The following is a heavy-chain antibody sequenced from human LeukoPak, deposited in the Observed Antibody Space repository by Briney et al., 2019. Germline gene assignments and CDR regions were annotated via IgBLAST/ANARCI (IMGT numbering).Heavy chain of an antibody. V-gene: IGHV3-23*01. CDR3: ARDPNGDYLGAFDI. J-gene: IGHJ3*02. D-gene: IGHD4-17*01. Sequence: GGSLRLPCAASGFTFSSYAMSWVRQAPGKGLEWVSAISGSGGSTYYADSVKGRFTISRDNSKNTLYLQMNSLRAEDTAVYYCARDPNGDYLGAFDIWGQRTMVTVSS. CDR1: GFTFSSYA. CDR2: ISGSGGST.